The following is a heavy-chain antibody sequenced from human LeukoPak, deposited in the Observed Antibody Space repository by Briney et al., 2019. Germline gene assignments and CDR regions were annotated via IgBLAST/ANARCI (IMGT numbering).Heavy chain of an antibody. CDR2: VSYDGGSK. CDR3: ARVKGGIAAAGNYFDY. D-gene: IGHD6-13*01. Sequence: GGSLRLSCAASGFAFSSYAMHWVRQGPGKGLEWVALVSYDGGSKYYADSVKGRITISRDNPKNTLHLQMNSLRTEDTAAYYCARVKGGIAAAGNYFDYWGQGTLVTVSS. V-gene: IGHV3-30-3*01. J-gene: IGHJ4*02. CDR1: GFAFSSYA.